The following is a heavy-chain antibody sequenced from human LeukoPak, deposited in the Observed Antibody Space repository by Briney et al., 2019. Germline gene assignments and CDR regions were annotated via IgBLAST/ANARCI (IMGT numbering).Heavy chain of an antibody. V-gene: IGHV3-11*01. J-gene: IGHJ6*02. CDR3: ARSIGLTGGGVDV. CDR2: IINGRSNI. D-gene: IGHD3-9*01. Sequence: GGSLRLSCAASGFTFSDYNMNWVREAPGRGREWVYYIINGRSNIHHADSVKGRFTISMDNAKKTLYLQMNSLRAEDTAVYYCARSIGLTGGGVDVWGQGTTVTVSS. CDR1: GFTFSDYN.